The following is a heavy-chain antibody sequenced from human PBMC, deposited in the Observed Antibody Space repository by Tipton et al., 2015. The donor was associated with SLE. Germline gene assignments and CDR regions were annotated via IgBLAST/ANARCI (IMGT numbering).Heavy chain of an antibody. Sequence: TLSLTCSVSGVSISTSRYYWGWICQSPGQGLEWVGSLYAGGSTYFHPSLKSRASISADASKNHFSLKLTSVTAADTAVYYCASGGVRIPPHDAFAMWGQGTVVTVSS. D-gene: IGHD3-16*01. CDR1: GVSISTSRYY. J-gene: IGHJ3*02. CDR2: LYAGGST. CDR3: ASGGVRIPPHDAFAM. V-gene: IGHV4-39*02.